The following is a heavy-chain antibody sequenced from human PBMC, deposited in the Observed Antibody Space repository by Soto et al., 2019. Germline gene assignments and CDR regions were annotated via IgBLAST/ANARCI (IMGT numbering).Heavy chain of an antibody. Sequence: LSLTCTVSGGSISSGGYYWSWIRQHPGKGLEWIGYIYYSGSTYYNPSLKSRVTISVDTSKNQFSLKLSSVTAADTAVYYCASAVRIAAAGTGWFNPWGQGTLVTVSS. D-gene: IGHD6-13*01. CDR3: ASAVRIAAAGTGWFNP. J-gene: IGHJ5*02. V-gene: IGHV4-31*03. CDR2: IYYSGST. CDR1: GGSISSGGYY.